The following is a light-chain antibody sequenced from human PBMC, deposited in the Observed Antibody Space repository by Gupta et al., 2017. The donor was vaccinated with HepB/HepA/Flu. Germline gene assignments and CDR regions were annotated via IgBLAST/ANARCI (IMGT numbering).Light chain of an antibody. Sequence: QSALTQPRSVSGSPGQSVTISCTGTSSDVGGYNYVSWYQQHPGKAPKLMVYDVSNRPSGVPYRFSGSKSGNTASLTISGLQAEDEADFYCCSYAGSYPHVVFGGGTKLTVL. CDR3: CSYAGSYPHVV. CDR2: DVS. J-gene: IGLJ2*01. CDR1: SSDVGGYNY. V-gene: IGLV2-11*01.